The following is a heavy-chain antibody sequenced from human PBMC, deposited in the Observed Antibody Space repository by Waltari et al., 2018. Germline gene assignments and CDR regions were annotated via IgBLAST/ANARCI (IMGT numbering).Heavy chain of an antibody. CDR1: GYSISSGYD. V-gene: IGHV4-38-2*02. D-gene: IGHD3-10*01. Sequence: QVQLQESGPGLVKPSETLSLTCTVSGYSISSGYDWGWIRQPPGKGLEWIGSIHHGGTTYDHPALKRPVIISVATAKNPFSLKMSSVTAADTAVYYCAREGWYGSGPVPAAYWGQGTLVTVS. CDR2: IHHGGTT. J-gene: IGHJ4*02. CDR3: AREGWYGSGPVPAAY.